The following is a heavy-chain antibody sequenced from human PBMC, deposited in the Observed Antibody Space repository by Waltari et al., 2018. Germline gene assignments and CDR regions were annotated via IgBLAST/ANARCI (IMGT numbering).Heavy chain of an antibody. CDR1: RYIFTNYW. V-gene: IGHV5-51*01. Sequence: EVQLVQSGAEVKKPGESLKISCKASRYIFTNYWIAWVRQMPGKGLEWMGIIYPWDSDTRYSPSVQGQATISADKSITTAYLQWSSLKASDTAIYYCVRRAGGFDIWGQGTMVTVSS. CDR3: VRRAGGFDI. J-gene: IGHJ3*02. D-gene: IGHD2-15*01. CDR2: IYPWDSDT.